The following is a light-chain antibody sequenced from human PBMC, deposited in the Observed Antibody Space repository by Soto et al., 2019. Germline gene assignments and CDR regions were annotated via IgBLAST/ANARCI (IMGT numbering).Light chain of an antibody. CDR1: SSDVGDYDY. Sequence: QSALTQPRSVSGSPGQSVTISCTGTSSDVGDYDYVSWYQQHPGKAPKVMIYEATKRPSGVSNRFSGSKSGNTASLTISGLQAEDEADYYCCAYAGSGTVVFGGGIKVTVL. CDR2: EAT. CDR3: CAYAGSGTVV. V-gene: IGLV2-11*01. J-gene: IGLJ3*02.